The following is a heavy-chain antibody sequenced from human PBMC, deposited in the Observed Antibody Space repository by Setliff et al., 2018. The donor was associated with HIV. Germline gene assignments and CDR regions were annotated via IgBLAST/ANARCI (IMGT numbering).Heavy chain of an antibody. CDR1: GYTFTTYG. Sequence: ASVKVSCTASGYTFTTYGVNWVRQAPGQGLEWMGWINSYNGNTKFAQKFQGRVTMTTDTSTTTALMGLRSLKADETGIYYCSRSGVPPYYYYEMDVWGQGTTVTVSS. V-gene: IGHV1-18*04. J-gene: IGHJ6*02. D-gene: IGHD3-16*01. CDR2: INSYNGNT. CDR3: SRSGVPPYYYYEMDV.